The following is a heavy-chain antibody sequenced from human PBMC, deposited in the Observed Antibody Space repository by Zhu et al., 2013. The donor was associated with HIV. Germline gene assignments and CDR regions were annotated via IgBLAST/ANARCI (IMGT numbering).Heavy chain of an antibody. CDR2: INHSGST. CDR1: GGSFSGYY. J-gene: IGHJ4*02. V-gene: IGHV4-34*02. CDR3: ARGRVRSYFDY. Sequence: QVQLQESGPGLVKPSETLSLTCAVYGGSFSGYYWSWIRQPPGKGLEWIGEINHSGSTNYNPSLKSRVTISVDTSKNQFSLKLSSVTAADTAVYYCARGRVRSYFDYWGQGTLVTVSS.